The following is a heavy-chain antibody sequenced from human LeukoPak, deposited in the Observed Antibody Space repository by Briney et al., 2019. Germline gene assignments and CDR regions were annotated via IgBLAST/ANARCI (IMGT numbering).Heavy chain of an antibody. J-gene: IGHJ4*02. D-gene: IGHD1-26*01. Sequence: GGSLRPSCAASGFTFSSYWMHWVRQAPGKGLEWVSSISSSSSYIYYADSVKGRFTISRDNAKNSLYLQMNSLRAEDTAVYYCAREGAGRRGLFGYWGQGTLVTVSS. V-gene: IGHV3-21*01. CDR1: GFTFSSYW. CDR3: AREGAGRRGLFGY. CDR2: ISSSSSYI.